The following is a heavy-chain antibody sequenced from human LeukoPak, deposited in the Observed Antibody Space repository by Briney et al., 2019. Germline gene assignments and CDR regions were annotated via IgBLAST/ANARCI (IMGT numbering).Heavy chain of an antibody. CDR2: IWYDGSNK. J-gene: IGHJ4*02. D-gene: IGHD1-26*01. CDR1: GFTFSSYG. V-gene: IGHV3-33*01. CDR3: ARAHSGSYYALYYFDY. Sequence: GGSPRLSCAASGFTFSSYGMHWVRQAPGKGLEWVAVIWYDGSNKYYADSVKGRFTISRDNSENTLYLQMNSLRAEDTAVYYCARAHSGSYYALYYFDYWGQGTLVTVSS.